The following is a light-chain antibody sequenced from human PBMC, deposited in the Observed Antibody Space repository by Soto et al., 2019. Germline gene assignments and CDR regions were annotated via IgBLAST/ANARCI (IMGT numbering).Light chain of an antibody. CDR1: QTITTW. Sequence: DIQMTQSPSTLSASVGYRVTITCRASQTITTWLAWYQQKPGKAPKLLIYDASTLESGVPSRFSGSGFGTEFSLTISSLQPDDFASYYCQQYNSYSRTFGQGTKVDIK. V-gene: IGKV1-5*01. CDR2: DAS. CDR3: QQYNSYSRT. J-gene: IGKJ1*01.